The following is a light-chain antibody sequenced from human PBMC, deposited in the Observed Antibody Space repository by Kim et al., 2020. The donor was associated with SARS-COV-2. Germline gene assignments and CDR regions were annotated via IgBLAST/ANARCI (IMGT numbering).Light chain of an antibody. J-gene: IGKJ5*01. CDR3: QQRSNWPPIT. CDR1: QSVSSY. Sequence: PPGESAPLSCSASQSVSSYLAGYQQKPGQAPRLLIYDASNRATGIPARFSGSGSGTDFTLTISSLEPEDFAVYYCQQRSNWPPITFGQGTRLEIK. V-gene: IGKV3-11*01. CDR2: DAS.